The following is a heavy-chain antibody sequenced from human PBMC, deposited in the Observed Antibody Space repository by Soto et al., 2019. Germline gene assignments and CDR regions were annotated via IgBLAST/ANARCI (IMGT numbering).Heavy chain of an antibody. Sequence: PSETLSLTCTVSGGSISSSSYYWGWIRQPPGKGMEWIGSIYYIGSTYYNPSLNIRVTISVDTSKNHFSLKLSSVTAADTAVYYCARRGPIARYDFWSPYYYYYMDVWGKGTTVTVSS. D-gene: IGHD3-3*01. CDR3: ARRGPIARYDFWSPYYYYYMDV. CDR2: IYYIGST. V-gene: IGHV4-39*01. CDR1: GGSISSSSYY. J-gene: IGHJ6*03.